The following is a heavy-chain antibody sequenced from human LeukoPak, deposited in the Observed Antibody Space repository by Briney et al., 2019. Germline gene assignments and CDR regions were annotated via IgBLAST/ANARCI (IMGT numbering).Heavy chain of an antibody. CDR2: IRYDGSNK. CDR1: EFTFSSYG. Sequence: GGSLRLSCAASEFTFSSYGMHWVRQAPGKGLEWVAFIRYDGSNKYYADSVKGRFTISRDNSKNTLYLQMNSLRAEDTAVYYCANGGFRALAVAGDWGQGTLVTVSS. J-gene: IGHJ4*02. D-gene: IGHD6-19*01. CDR3: ANGGFRALAVAGD. V-gene: IGHV3-30*02.